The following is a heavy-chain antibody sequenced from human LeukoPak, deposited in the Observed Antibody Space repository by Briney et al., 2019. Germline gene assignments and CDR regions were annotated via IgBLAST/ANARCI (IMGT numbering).Heavy chain of an antibody. V-gene: IGHV4-61*01. CDR1: GGSVSSRSYY. D-gene: IGHD3-10*01. CDR2: IYYIGST. J-gene: IGHJ4*02. CDR3: VRMEVRGVEGDY. Sequence: SETLSLTCTVSGGSVSSRSYYWSWIRQPPGKGLDWIGYIYYIGSTNYNPSLTSRVTMSVDTSKNQFSLKLTSVTAADTAVYYCVRMEVRGVEGDYWGQGTLVTVSS.